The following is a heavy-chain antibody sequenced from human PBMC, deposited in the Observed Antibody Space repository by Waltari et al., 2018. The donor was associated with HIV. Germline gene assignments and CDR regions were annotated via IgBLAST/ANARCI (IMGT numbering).Heavy chain of an antibody. CDR2: LDPEEGET. V-gene: IGHV1-24*01. D-gene: IGHD5-12*01. J-gene: IGHJ6*02. Sequence: QVQLVQSGAEVKKPGASVKVSCKVSGYTLTELSMHWVRQAPGKGLEWMGGLDPEEGETIYAQKFQGRVTMTQDTSTDTAYMELSGLRSEDTAVYYCATDSLRGYSGYHYYGMDVWGQGTTVTVSS. CDR3: ATDSLRGYSGYHYYGMDV. CDR1: GYTLTELS.